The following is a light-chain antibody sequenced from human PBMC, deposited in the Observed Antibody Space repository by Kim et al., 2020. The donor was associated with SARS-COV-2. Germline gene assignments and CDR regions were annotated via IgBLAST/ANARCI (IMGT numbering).Light chain of an antibody. J-gene: IGLJ3*02. CDR1: KLGDKY. V-gene: IGLV3-1*01. Sequence: SYELTQPPSVAVSPGRTASITCSGDKLGDKYASWYQQRPGQSPVLVIYQEFRRPSGISERFSGSNSGNTATLTISGTQAMEEADYYCQTWDSSTGGVFGGGTQLTVL. CDR3: QTWDSSTGGV. CDR2: QEF.